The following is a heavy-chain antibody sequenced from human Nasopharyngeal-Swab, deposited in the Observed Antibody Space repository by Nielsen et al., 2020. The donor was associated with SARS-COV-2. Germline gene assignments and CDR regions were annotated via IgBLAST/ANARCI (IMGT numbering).Heavy chain of an antibody. Sequence: GESLKISCEASGFTISRYGMHWVRQAPGKGLEWVTFISYDGSVKYYADSVKGRFTISTDVSNNTLYLQMNSLRVEDTAIYYCTKGAQLGDYWGQGTLVTVFS. J-gene: IGHJ4*02. V-gene: IGHV3-30*18. D-gene: IGHD6-13*01. CDR2: ISYDGSVK. CDR1: GFTISRYG. CDR3: TKGAQLGDY.